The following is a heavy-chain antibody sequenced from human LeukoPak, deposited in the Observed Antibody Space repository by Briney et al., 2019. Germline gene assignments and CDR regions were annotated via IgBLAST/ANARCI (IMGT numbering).Heavy chain of an antibody. Sequence: SVKVSCKASGGTFSSYAISWVRQAPGQGLEWMGGIIPIFGTANYAQKFQGRVTITADKSTSTAYMELSSLRSEDTAVYYCARGTAVAGTYYYYYMDVWGKGTTATVSS. CDR1: GGTFSSYA. V-gene: IGHV1-69*06. CDR2: IIPIFGTA. D-gene: IGHD6-19*01. J-gene: IGHJ6*03. CDR3: ARGTAVAGTYYYYYMDV.